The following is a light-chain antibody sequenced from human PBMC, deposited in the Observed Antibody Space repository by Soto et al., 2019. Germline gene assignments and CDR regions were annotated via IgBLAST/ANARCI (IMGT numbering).Light chain of an antibody. V-gene: IGKV3-20*01. CDR2: GAS. CDR3: QQYDNSPWT. Sequence: EIVLTQSPGTLSLSPGEGATLSCRASQSVSSSYLAWYQQKPGQAPRLLIYGASSRATGIPDRFSGGGSGTDFTLTISRLEPEDFAVYYCQQYDNSPWTFGQGTKMEIK. CDR1: QSVSSSY. J-gene: IGKJ1*01.